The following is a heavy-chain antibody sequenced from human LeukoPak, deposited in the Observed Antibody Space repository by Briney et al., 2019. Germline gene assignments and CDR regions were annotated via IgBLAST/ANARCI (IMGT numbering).Heavy chain of an antibody. CDR3: ARGRGSSGWLVRAPPFDY. J-gene: IGHJ4*02. V-gene: IGHV4-39*07. D-gene: IGHD6-19*01. CDR2: INHSGST. Sequence: SETLSLTCTVSGGSISSSDYYWGWIRQPPGKGLEWIGEINHSGSTNYNPSLKSRVTISVDTSKNQFSLKLSSVTAADTAVYYCARGRGSSGWLVRAPPFDYWGQGTLVTVSS. CDR1: GGSISSSDYY.